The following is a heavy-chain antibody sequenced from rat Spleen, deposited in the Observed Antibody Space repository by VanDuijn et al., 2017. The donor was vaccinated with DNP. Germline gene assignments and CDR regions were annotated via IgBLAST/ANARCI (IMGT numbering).Heavy chain of an antibody. Sequence: EVQLVESGGGLVQPGRSLKLSCAASGFTFSDYNMAWVRQTPKKGLEWVATIISDGSRTYYRDSVKGRFTISRDNANHTLYLQMDSLRSEDTATYYCATSPGPNWFAYWGQGTLVTVSS. CDR3: ATSPGPNWFAY. J-gene: IGHJ3*01. V-gene: IGHV5S10*01. CDR2: IISDGSRT. CDR1: GFTFSDYN. D-gene: IGHD1-4*01.